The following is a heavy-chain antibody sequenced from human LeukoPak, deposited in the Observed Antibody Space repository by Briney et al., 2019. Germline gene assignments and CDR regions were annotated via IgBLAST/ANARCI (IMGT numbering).Heavy chain of an antibody. Sequence: PGGSLRLSCAASGFTFSSYWMHWVRQAPGKGLVWVSRINSDGSSTSYADSVRGRFTISRDNAKNTLYLQMNSLRAEDTAVYYCARELLGPWYFDLWGRGTLVTVSS. V-gene: IGHV3-74*01. D-gene: IGHD2/OR15-2a*01. CDR2: INSDGSST. CDR1: GFTFSSYW. CDR3: ARELLGPWYFDL. J-gene: IGHJ2*01.